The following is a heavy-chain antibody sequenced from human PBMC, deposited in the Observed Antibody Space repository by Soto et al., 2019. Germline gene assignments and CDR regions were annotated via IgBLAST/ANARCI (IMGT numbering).Heavy chain of an antibody. D-gene: IGHD5-12*01. J-gene: IGHJ5*02. V-gene: IGHV4-59*01. CDR2: IYYSGST. CDR3: ARDISGGYNWFDP. CDR1: GGSISSYH. Sequence: SETLSLTCTVSGGSISSYHWNWIRQPPGKGLEWIGSIYYSGSTNYNPSLKSRVTISVDTSKNQFSLKLSSVTAADTAVYYCARDISGGYNWFDPWGQGTLVTVSS.